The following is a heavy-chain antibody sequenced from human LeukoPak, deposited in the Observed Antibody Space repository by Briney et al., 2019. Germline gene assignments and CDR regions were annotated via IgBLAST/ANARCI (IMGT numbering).Heavy chain of an antibody. CDR2: ISSNVGST. D-gene: IGHD3-22*01. CDR3: AKKMIVND. J-gene: IGHJ4*02. CDR1: GFTFKNYA. V-gene: IGHV3-23*01. Sequence: GGSLRLSCAASGFTFKNYAMSWVRQAPGKGLEWVSGISSNVGSTYYADSVKGRFTISRDNSKNTLYLQVNSLRVEDTAVYYCAKKMIVNDWGQGTLVTVSS.